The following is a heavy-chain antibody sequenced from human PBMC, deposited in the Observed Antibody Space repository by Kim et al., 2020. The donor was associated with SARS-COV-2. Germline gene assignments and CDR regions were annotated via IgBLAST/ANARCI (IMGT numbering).Heavy chain of an antibody. CDR2: ISYDGSNK. V-gene: IGHV3-30*04. D-gene: IGHD6-19*01. Sequence: GGSLRLSCAASGFTFSSYAMHWVRQAPGKGLEWVAVISYDGSNKYYADSVKGRFTISRDNSKNTLYLQMNSLRAEDTAVYYCATNDSSGWSGYYYYYGMDVWGQGTTVTVSS. CDR3: ATNDSSGWSGYYYYYGMDV. CDR1: GFTFSSYA. J-gene: IGHJ6*02.